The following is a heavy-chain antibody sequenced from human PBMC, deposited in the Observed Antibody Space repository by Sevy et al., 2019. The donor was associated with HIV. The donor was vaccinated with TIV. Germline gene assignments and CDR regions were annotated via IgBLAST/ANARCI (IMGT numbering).Heavy chain of an antibody. CDR3: ARSLYDSSGYYFYYFDY. CDR2: ISYDGSNK. D-gene: IGHD3-22*01. V-gene: IGHV3-30*03. J-gene: IGHJ4*02. Sequence: GGSPRLSCAASGFTFSSYGMHWVRQAPGKGLEWVAVISYDGSNKYYADSVKGRFTISRDNSKNTLYLQMNSLRAEDTAVYYCARSLYDSSGYYFYYFDYWGQGTLVTVSS. CDR1: GFTFSSYG.